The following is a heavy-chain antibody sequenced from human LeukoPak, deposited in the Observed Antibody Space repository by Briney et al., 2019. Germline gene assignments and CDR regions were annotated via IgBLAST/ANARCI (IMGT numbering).Heavy chain of an antibody. CDR1: GFTFDDYA. J-gene: IGHJ4*02. CDR3: AKGAWYYSFDY. D-gene: IGHD2-15*01. CDR2: VSWNSGSI. Sequence: GRSLRLSCAASGFTFDDYATQWVRHAPGKGLEWVSGVSWNSGSIGYADSVKGRFTISRDNAKNSLYLQMNSLRAEDTALYYCAKGAWYYSFDYWGQGTLVTVSS. V-gene: IGHV3-9*01.